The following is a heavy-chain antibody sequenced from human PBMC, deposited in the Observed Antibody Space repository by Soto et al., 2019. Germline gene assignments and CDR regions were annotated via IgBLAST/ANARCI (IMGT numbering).Heavy chain of an antibody. D-gene: IGHD3-10*01. J-gene: IGHJ3*02. V-gene: IGHV1-69*06. CDR1: GGTLSDHG. CDR2: TIPVFNTA. CDR3: ARGVYGSGNYYTGASAFDI. Sequence: QVQLEQSGAEVKKPGSSVKVSCKASGGTLSDHGVAWLRQAPGQGLEWMGGTIPVFNTAKYAQKFQGRVTVTADKFTIIAYRELSSLRSDDTAFYFCARGVYGSGNYYTGASAFDIWGQGTMVIVSS.